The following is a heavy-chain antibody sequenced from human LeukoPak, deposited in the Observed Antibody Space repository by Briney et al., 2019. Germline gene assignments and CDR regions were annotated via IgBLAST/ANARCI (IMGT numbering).Heavy chain of an antibody. V-gene: IGHV3-7*01. CDR2: INQDEGKK. D-gene: IGHD2-8*01. CDR1: GFTFRSYW. J-gene: IGHJ4*02. Sequence: AGGSLRLSCAASGFTFRSYWMSWVHQAPGKGLEWVANINQDEGKKYYLDSVKGRFTISRDNTKNSLYLQMIGLRAEDTAVYYCARDGNGLIFPTDSWGQGTLLTVSS. CDR3: ARDGNGLIFPTDS.